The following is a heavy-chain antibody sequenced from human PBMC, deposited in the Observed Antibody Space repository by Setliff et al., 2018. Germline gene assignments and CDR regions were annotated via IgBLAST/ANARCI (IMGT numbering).Heavy chain of an antibody. V-gene: IGHV3-7*03. Sequence: PGGSLRLSCAASGFTFSSYWMSWVRQAPGKGLEWVANIKQDGSEKYYRDSVKGRFTISRDNSKSTLYLQMNSLRAEDTAIYYCAKDKDVRVDYFDYWGPGTLVTVS. CDR3: AKDKDVRVDYFDY. J-gene: IGHJ4*02. D-gene: IGHD3-10*01. CDR2: IKQDGSEK. CDR1: GFTFSSYW.